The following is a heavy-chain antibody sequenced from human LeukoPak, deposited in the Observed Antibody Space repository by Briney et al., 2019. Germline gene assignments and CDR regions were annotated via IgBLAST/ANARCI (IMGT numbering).Heavy chain of an antibody. J-gene: IGHJ4*02. CDR3: AREYVLDINRVVYYFDY. Sequence: ASVKVSCKASGYTFTGYYMHWVRQAPGQGLEWMGWINPNSGGTNYAQEFQGRVTMTRDTSISTAYMELSRLRSDDTAVYYCAREYVLDINRVVYYFDYWGQGTLVTVSS. CDR1: GYTFTGYY. D-gene: IGHD2-2*03. CDR2: INPNSGGT. V-gene: IGHV1-2*02.